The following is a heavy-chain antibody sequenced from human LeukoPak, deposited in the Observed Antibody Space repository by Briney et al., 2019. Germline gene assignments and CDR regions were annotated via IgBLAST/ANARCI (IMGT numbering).Heavy chain of an antibody. Sequence: GGSLRLSCVASGFTFSSYAMTWVRQAPGKGLEWVSAISGSGGSTYYADSVKGRFTISRDNSKNTLYLQMNSLRAEDTAVYYCAKDRGRITTCSTFDYGGQGTLVTVSS. CDR1: GFTFSSYA. D-gene: IGHD2-2*01. CDR3: AKDRGRITTCSTFDY. J-gene: IGHJ4*02. V-gene: IGHV3-23*01. CDR2: ISGSGGST.